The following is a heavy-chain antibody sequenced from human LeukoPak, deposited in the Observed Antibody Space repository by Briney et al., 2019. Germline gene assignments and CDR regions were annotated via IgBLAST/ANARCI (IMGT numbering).Heavy chain of an antibody. Sequence: ASVKVSCKASGGTFSSYAISWVRQAPGQGLEWMGWINPNSGGTNYAQKFQGRVTMTRDTSISTAYMELSRLRSDDTAVYYCARGIAASIGDFDYWGQGTLVTVSS. CDR1: GGTFSSYA. J-gene: IGHJ4*02. CDR2: INPNSGGT. D-gene: IGHD6-13*01. CDR3: ARGIAASIGDFDY. V-gene: IGHV1-2*02.